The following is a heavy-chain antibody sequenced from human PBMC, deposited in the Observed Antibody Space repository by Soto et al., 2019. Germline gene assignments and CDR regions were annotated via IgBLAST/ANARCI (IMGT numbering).Heavy chain of an antibody. V-gene: IGHV3-30*03. Sequence: VQLLESGGGVAQPGRSLRLSCRASGFGFSSYGMLWVRQAPGKGPEWVAFISFDGSTQYYADSVRGRFTISRDNSENTLYLQLDTSRVEATAMYYCAREGVFGLVKIIPPDYWGQGAQVTVSA. CDR3: AREGVFGLVKIIPPDY. J-gene: IGHJ4*02. D-gene: IGHD3-16*01. CDR1: GFGFSSYG. CDR2: ISFDGSTQ.